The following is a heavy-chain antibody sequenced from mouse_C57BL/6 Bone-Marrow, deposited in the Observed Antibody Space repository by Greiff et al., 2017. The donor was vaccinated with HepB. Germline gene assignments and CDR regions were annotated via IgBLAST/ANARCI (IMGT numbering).Heavy chain of an antibody. CDR2: IDPSDSYT. CDR3: ARNYGSSPQYFDV. V-gene: IGHV1-69*01. J-gene: IGHJ1*03. CDR1: GYTFTSYW. D-gene: IGHD1-1*01. Sequence: QVQLQQPGAELVMPGASVKLSCKASGYTFTSYWMHWVKQRPGHGLEWIGEIDPSDSYTNYNQKFKGKSTLTVDKSSSTAYMQLSSLTSEDSAVYYCARNYGSSPQYFDVWGTGTTVTVSS.